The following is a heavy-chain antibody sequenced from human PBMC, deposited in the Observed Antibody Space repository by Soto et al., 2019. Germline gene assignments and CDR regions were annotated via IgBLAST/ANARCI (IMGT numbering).Heavy chain of an antibody. Sequence: KSSETLSLTCTVSGPSISTYYWSWIRQPPGKGLEWIGYIYYSGSTNYNPSLKSRVTISVDTSKNQFSLKLSSVTAADTAVYYCARSRGGYFDYWGQGTLVTVSS. CDR3: ARSRGGYFDY. CDR1: GPSISTYY. V-gene: IGHV4-59*01. J-gene: IGHJ4*02. D-gene: IGHD3-22*01. CDR2: IYYSGST.